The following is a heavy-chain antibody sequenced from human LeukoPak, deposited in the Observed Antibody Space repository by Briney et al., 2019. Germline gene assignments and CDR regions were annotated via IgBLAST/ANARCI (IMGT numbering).Heavy chain of an antibody. CDR3: ARARSPQYYYDSSGYLDY. D-gene: IGHD3-22*01. Sequence: PGGSLRLSCAASGFTFSSYWMSWVRQAPGKGLEWMANIKQDGSEKYYVDSVKGRFTISRDNAKNSLYLQMNSLRAEDTAVYYCARARSPQYYYDSSGYLDYWGQGTLVTVSS. CDR1: GFTFSSYW. J-gene: IGHJ4*02. CDR2: IKQDGSEK. V-gene: IGHV3-7*01.